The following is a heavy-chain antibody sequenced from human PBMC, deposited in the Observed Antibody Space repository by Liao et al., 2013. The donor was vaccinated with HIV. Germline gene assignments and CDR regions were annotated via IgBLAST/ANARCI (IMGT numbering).Heavy chain of an antibody. D-gene: IGHD3-22*01. Sequence: QVQLQESGPGLVKPSQTLSLTCTVSGDLIRRDNYYWTWIRQPAGKGLEWIGHIYTGMSTTGTTNYNPSLKSRVSISADTSSNHVSLKLTSVTAADTAVYYCARVLGLRITMIVVAGFSCWFDPWGQGTLVTVSS. J-gene: IGHJ5*02. CDR2: IYTGMSTTGTT. CDR3: ARVLGLRITMIVVAGFSCWFDP. CDR1: GDLIRRDNYY. V-gene: IGHV4-61*02.